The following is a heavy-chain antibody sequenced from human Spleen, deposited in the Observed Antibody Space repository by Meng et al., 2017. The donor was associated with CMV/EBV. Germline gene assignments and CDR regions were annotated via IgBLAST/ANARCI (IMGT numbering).Heavy chain of an antibody. V-gene: IGHV4-59*01. Sequence: SETLSLTCTVSDGSISTYFWIWIRQPPGRGLEWIGYIHYSGNTNYNPSLKSRVTMSVERSKNHFSLKLSSVTAADTAVYYCARGFQYNYGSGSYLWCDPWGQGTLVTVSS. D-gene: IGHD3-10*01. CDR3: ARGFQYNYGSGSYLWCDP. CDR1: DGSISTYF. CDR2: IHYSGNT. J-gene: IGHJ5*02.